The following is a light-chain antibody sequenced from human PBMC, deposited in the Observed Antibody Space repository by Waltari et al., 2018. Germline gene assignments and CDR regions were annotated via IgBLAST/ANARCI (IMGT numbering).Light chain of an antibody. J-gene: IGLJ2*01. CDR1: RSNIGNNY. V-gene: IGLV1-51*01. CDR3: GTWDSSLSAGV. CDR2: VNN. Sequence: QSAFTPPPSVSAAPGQKVNLPCSGSRSNIGNNYVSRYQQFPGTAPKLLIYVNNKRPSGIPDRFSGSKSGTSVTLGITGLQTGDEADYYCGTWDSSLSAGVFGGGTKLTVL.